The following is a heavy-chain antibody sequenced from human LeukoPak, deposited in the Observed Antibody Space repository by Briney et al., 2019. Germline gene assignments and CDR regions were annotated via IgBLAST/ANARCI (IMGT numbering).Heavy chain of an antibody. D-gene: IGHD3-22*01. J-gene: IGHJ4*02. V-gene: IGHV4-34*01. CDR1: GGSFSGYY. Sequence: SETLSLTCAVYGGSFSGYYWSWIRQPPGKGLEWIGEINHSGSTNYNPSHKSRVTISVDTSKNQFSLKLSSVTAADTAVYYCARVVPLGSGYFIYFDYWGQGTLVTVSS. CDR3: ARVVPLGSGYFIYFDY. CDR2: INHSGST.